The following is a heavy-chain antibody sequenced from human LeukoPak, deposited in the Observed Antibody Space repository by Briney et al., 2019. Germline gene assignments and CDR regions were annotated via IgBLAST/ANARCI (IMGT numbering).Heavy chain of an antibody. Sequence: PGGSLRLSCEASGFTFSNYAMSWVRQAPGKGLEWVSSIRASGGSTYYADSVKGRFTISRDNSKNTLYLQMNSLRAEDTAVYYCARDQYSSSWYEGYWGQGTLVTVSS. CDR1: GFTFSNYA. V-gene: IGHV3-23*01. J-gene: IGHJ4*02. CDR2: IRASGGST. CDR3: ARDQYSSSWYEGY. D-gene: IGHD6-13*01.